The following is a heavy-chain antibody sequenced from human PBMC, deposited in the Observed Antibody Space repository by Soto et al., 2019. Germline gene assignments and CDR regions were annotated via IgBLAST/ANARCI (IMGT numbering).Heavy chain of an antibody. V-gene: IGHV1-46*03. J-gene: IGHJ4*02. CDR1: GYTFTSYY. Sequence: ASVKVSCKASGYTFTSYYMHWVRQAPGQGLEWMGIINPSGGSTSYAQKFQGRVTMTRDTSTSTVYMELSSLRSEDTAVYYCARDPQKGCSGGSCLLFDYWGQGTLVTVSS. CDR2: INPSGGST. CDR3: ARDPQKGCSGGSCLLFDY. D-gene: IGHD2-15*01.